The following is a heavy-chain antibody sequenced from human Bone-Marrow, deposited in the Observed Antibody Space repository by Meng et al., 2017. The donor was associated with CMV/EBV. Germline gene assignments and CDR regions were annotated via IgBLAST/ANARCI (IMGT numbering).Heavy chain of an antibody. D-gene: IGHD3-3*01. CDR3: AKDQTYYDFWSGYRNHYYYGMDV. V-gene: IGHV3-30*02. Sequence: GGSLRLSCVASGFIFSNFAMHWVRQAPGKGLEWVAFIRYDVSNKYYVDSVKGRFTISRDNSKNTLYLQMNSLRTEDTAVYYCAKDQTYYDFWSGYRNHYYYGMDVWGQGTTVTVSS. J-gene: IGHJ6*02. CDR2: IRYDVSNK. CDR1: GFIFSNFA.